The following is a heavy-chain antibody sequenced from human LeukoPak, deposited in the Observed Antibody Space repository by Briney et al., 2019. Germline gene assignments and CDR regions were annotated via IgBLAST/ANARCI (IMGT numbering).Heavy chain of an antibody. D-gene: IGHD1-7*01. Sequence: GGSLRLSCAGSGFTFSNYGMHWVRQAPGKGLEWVAVIWYEGTNKYYADSVKGRFTTSRDNSKNTLYLQMDSLRAEDTAMYYCARQGGLGNYATGSWFDPWGQGTLVTVSS. CDR3: ARQGGLGNYATGSWFDP. CDR2: IWYEGTNK. V-gene: IGHV3-33*01. CDR1: GFTFSNYG. J-gene: IGHJ5*02.